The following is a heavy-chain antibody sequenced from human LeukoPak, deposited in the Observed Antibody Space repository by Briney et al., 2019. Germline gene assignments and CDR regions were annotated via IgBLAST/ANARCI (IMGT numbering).Heavy chain of an antibody. D-gene: IGHD3-3*01. J-gene: IGHJ4*02. CDR3: ARGNRITIFGVVIRFPFDY. Sequence: SETLSLTCAVYGGSFRGYYWSWIRQPPGKGLKWIGEINHSGSTNYNPSLKSRVTISVDTSKKQFSLKLSSVTAADTAGYYCARGNRITIFGVVIRFPFDYWGQGTLVSVSS. V-gene: IGHV4-34*01. CDR1: GGSFRGYY. CDR2: INHSGST.